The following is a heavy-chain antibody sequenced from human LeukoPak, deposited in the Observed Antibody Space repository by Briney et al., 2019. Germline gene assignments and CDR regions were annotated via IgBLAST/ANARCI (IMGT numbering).Heavy chain of an antibody. CDR3: ATDALRWSYYYDS. Sequence: GGSLRLSCAASGFSFSSSGMHWVRQAPGKGLDWVAVIWYDGSNKYYADSGKGRFPISKDKSKNTRYLQMNRLRADDMAVYFCATDALRWSYYYDSCGEGNLVTVSS. CDR2: IWYDGSNK. V-gene: IGHV3-30*02. J-gene: IGHJ4*02. CDR1: GFSFSSSG. D-gene: IGHD4-23*01.